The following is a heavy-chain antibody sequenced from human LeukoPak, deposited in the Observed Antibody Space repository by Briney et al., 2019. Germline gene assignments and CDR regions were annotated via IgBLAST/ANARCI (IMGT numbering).Heavy chain of an antibody. Sequence: GESVRLSCAASGLTLSSYGMNCVPQAPGKGLVWVAFIRFDGSNKYYADTVKGRFTISRDNSKNTLYLQTNSLRAEDTAVYYCAKDFYRGITIFEMVYYWGQGTPVTVSS. CDR1: GLTLSSYG. CDR3: AKDFYRGITIFEMVYY. D-gene: IGHD3-3*01. V-gene: IGHV3-30*02. J-gene: IGHJ4*02. CDR2: IRFDGSNK.